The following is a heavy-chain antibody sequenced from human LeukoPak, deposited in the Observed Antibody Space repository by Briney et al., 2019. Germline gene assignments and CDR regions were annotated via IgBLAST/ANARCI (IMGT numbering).Heavy chain of an antibody. V-gene: IGHV4-59*08. CDR2: IYYSGST. J-gene: IGHJ4*02. CDR1: GGSISSYY. CDR3: ARGVQLSSLDY. D-gene: IGHD6-6*01. Sequence: SETLSLTCTVSGGSISSYYWIWIRQPPGKGLEWIGYIYYSGSTNYNPSLKSRVTISVDTSKNQFSLKLSSVTAADTAVYYCARGVQLSSLDYWGQGTLVTVSS.